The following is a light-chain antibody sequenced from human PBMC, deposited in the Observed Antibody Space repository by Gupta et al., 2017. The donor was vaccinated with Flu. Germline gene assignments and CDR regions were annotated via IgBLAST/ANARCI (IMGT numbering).Light chain of an antibody. V-gene: IGKV2-28*01. CDR2: LGS. Sequence: IVMTQSPLSLPVTPGEPASISCRSSQSRLHSNGYNYLDWYLQKPGQSPQLLIYLGSNRASGVPDRFSGSGSGTXFTLKIXRVEAEDVGVYYCRQAVQTRVTFGXGTRLEMK. J-gene: IGKJ2*01. CDR3: RQAVQTRVT. CDR1: QSRLHSNGYNY.